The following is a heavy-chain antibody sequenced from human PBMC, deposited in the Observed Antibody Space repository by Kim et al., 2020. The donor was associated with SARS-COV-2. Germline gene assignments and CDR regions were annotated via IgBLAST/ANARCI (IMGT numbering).Heavy chain of an antibody. Sequence: GGSLRLSCAASGFTVSSNYMSWVRQAPGKGLEWVSVIYSGGSTYYADSVKGRFTISRHNSKNTLYLQMNSLRAEDTAVYYCARVYGGDYGELTYYYGSGPLDYWGQGTLVTVSS. CDR3: ARVYGGDYGELTYYYGSGPLDY. CDR2: IYSGGST. CDR1: GFTVSSNY. J-gene: IGHJ4*02. V-gene: IGHV3-53*04. D-gene: IGHD3-10*01.